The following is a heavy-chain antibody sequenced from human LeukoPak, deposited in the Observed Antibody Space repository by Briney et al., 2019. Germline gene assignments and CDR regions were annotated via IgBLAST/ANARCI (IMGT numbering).Heavy chain of an antibody. CDR3: ARDNFAARSDFDY. Sequence: SQTLSLTCAISGDSVSSNSVAWSWISQSPSRALKWLGGTYRTSKWFSEYAVSLKSRITIKPDTSKNQFSLQLNSVSPEDTAVYYCARDNFAARSDFDYWGQGTLVTVSS. CDR2: TYRTSKWFS. J-gene: IGHJ4*02. D-gene: IGHD6-6*01. CDR1: GDSVSSNSVA. V-gene: IGHV6-1*01.